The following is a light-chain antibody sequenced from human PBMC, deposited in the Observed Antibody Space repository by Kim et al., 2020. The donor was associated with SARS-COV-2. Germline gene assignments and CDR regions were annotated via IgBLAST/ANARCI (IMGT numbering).Light chain of an antibody. CDR2: DDT. Sequence: LGQTVRITRQGDSLRIYSGSGYQQKPGQAPILVIYDDTNGASGIPDRVSGSRSGNTASLTITGAQAEDEADYYCNSRDSSGHLVVFGGGTQLTVL. J-gene: IGLJ2*01. CDR1: SLRIYS. V-gene: IGLV3-19*01. CDR3: NSRDSSGHLVV.